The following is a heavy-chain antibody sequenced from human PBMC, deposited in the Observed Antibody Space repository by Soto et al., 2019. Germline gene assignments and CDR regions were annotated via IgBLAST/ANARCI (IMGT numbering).Heavy chain of an antibody. J-gene: IGHJ3*02. CDR1: GYTFTSYY. CDR3: ARCCSGGSCYRAFDI. Sequence: ASVKVSCKASGYTFTSYYMHWVRQAPGQGLEWMGIINPSGGSTSYAQKFQGRVTMTRDTSTSTVYMELSSLRSEDTAVYYCARCCSGGSCYRAFDIWGQGTMVTVSS. V-gene: IGHV1-46*03. D-gene: IGHD2-15*01. CDR2: INPSGGST.